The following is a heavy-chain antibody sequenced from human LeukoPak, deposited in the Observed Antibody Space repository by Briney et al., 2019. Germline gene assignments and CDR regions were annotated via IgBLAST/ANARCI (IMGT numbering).Heavy chain of an antibody. CDR1: GYTFTGYY. CDR2: INPNSGGT. CDR3: ARGRVPAAILGRWSGAFDI. J-gene: IGHJ3*02. Sequence: ASVKVSCKASGYTFTGYYMHWVRQAPGQGLEWMGWINPNSGGTNYAQKFQGRVTMTRDTSISTAYMELSRLRSDDTAVYYCARGRVPAAILGRWSGAFDIWGQGTMVTVSS. D-gene: IGHD2-2*02. V-gene: IGHV1-2*02.